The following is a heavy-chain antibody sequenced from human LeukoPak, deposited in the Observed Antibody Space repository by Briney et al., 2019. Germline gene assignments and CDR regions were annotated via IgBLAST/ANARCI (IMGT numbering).Heavy chain of an antibody. Sequence: GGSLRLSCAASGFTFNTYGMHWVRQAPGKGLEWVAVIWYDGSNKYYADSVKGRFTISRDNSKNTLYLQVNSLRAEGTAVYYCARGRNTWTFDYWGQGTLVTVSS. CDR3: ARGRNTWTFDY. D-gene: IGHD1-20*01. CDR1: GFTFNTYG. CDR2: IWYDGSNK. J-gene: IGHJ4*02. V-gene: IGHV3-33*01.